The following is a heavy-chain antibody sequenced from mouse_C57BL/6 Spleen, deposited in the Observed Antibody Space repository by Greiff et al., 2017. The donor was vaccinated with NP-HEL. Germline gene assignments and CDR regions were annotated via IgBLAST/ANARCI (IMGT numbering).Heavy chain of an antibody. J-gene: IGHJ2*01. CDR2: IYPGDGDT. CDR3: ARGPLYYSNYYFDY. CDR1: GYAFSSSW. Sequence: QVQLQQSGPELVKPGASVKISCKASGYAFSSSWMNWVKQRPGKGLEWIGRIYPGDGDTNYNGKFKGKATLTADKSSSTAYMQLSSLTSEDSAVYFCARGPLYYSNYYFDYWGQGTTLTVSA. V-gene: IGHV1-82*01. D-gene: IGHD2-5*01.